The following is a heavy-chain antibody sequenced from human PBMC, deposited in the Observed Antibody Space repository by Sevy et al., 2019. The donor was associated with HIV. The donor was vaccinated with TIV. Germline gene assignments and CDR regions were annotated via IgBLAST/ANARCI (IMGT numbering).Heavy chain of an antibody. CDR3: ARAAVGSSWYLNWFDP. CDR1: GFTFSDYY. D-gene: IGHD6-13*01. CDR2: ISSSSYT. V-gene: IGHV3-11*06. Sequence: GGSLRLSCAASGFTFSDYYMSWIRQAPGKGLEWVSYISSSSYTNYADSVKGRFTISRDNAKNSLYLQMNSLRAEDTAVYYCARAAVGSSWYLNWFDPWGQGTLVTVSS. J-gene: IGHJ5*02.